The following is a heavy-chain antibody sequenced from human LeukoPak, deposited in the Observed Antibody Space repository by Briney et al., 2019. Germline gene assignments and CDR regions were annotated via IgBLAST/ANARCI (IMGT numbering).Heavy chain of an antibody. CDR2: LNPSSGST. D-gene: IGHD5-24*01. V-gene: IGHV1-46*01. CDR3: ARDEATGWFDP. CDR1: GYTFTTYY. Sequence: ASVKVSCKASGYTFTTYYMHWVRQAPGQGLEWMGILNPSSGSTAYAQKFQGRVTMTRDTSTSTVYMELSSLRSEDTAVYYCARDEATGWFDPWGQGTLVIVSS. J-gene: IGHJ5*02.